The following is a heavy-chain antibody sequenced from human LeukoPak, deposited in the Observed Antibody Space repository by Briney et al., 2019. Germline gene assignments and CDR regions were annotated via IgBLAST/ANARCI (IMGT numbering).Heavy chain of an antibody. J-gene: IGHJ6*02. Sequence: GGSLRLSCAASGFTFSSYSMNWVRQAPGKGLEWVSSISSSSSYIYYADSVKGRFSISRDNAKNSLYLQMNSLRAEDTAVYYWARVDCGLVLRYSCSMDFWGQGTTVTVSS. CDR1: GFTFSSYS. V-gene: IGHV3-21*01. CDR2: ISSSSSYI. CDR3: ARVDCGLVLRYSCSMDF. D-gene: IGHD3-9*01.